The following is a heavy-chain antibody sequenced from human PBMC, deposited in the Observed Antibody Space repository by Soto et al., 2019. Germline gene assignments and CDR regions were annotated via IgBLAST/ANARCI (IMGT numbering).Heavy chain of an antibody. CDR3: ARDEQWLVRGWFDP. CDR1: GGTFSSYT. J-gene: IGHJ5*02. D-gene: IGHD6-19*01. Sequence: ASVKVSCKASGGTFSSYTISWVLQAPGQGLEWMGRIIPILGIANYAQKFQGRVTITADKSTSTAYMELSSLRSEDTAVYYCARDEQWLVRGWFDPWGQGTLVTVSS. V-gene: IGHV1-69*04. CDR2: IIPILGIA.